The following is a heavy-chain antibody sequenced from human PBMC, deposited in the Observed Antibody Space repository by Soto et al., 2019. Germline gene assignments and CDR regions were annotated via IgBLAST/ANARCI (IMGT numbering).Heavy chain of an antibody. CDR1: GFSFDIYD. CDR2: ITYDGSQA. Sequence: GGSLRLSCAASGFSFDIYDAHWVRQAPGEGLEWVAFITYDGSQAYYADSVKGRFIISRDNSKSTLFLQMSSLRREDTGVYYCAKRGDFGSGGLDHWGQGTLVTFSS. J-gene: IGHJ4*02. CDR3: AKRGDFGSGGLDH. V-gene: IGHV3-30*18. D-gene: IGHD3-10*01.